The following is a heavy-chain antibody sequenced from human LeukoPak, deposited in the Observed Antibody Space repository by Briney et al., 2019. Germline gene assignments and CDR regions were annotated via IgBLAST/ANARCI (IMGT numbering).Heavy chain of an antibody. D-gene: IGHD3-22*01. CDR2: ISYDGSNK. CDR1: GFTFSSYA. J-gene: IGHJ4*02. V-gene: IGHV3-30-3*01. Sequence: PGRSLRLSCAASGFTFSSYAMHWVRQAPGKGLGWVAVISYDGSNKYYADSVKGRFTISRDNSKNTLYLQMNSLRAEDTAVYYCARDTYYYDSSGYLDYWGQGTLVTVSS. CDR3: ARDTYYYDSSGYLDY.